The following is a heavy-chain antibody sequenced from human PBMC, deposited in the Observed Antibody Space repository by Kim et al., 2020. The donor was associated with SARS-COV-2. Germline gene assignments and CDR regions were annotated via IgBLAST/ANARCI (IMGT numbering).Heavy chain of an antibody. Sequence: NPSLKRRVTISLDTSKNQFSLQLSSVTAADTAVYYCARDSGYSSSWFIDYWGQGTLVTVSS. D-gene: IGHD6-13*01. CDR3: ARDSGYSSSWFIDY. V-gene: IGHV4-59*01. J-gene: IGHJ4*02.